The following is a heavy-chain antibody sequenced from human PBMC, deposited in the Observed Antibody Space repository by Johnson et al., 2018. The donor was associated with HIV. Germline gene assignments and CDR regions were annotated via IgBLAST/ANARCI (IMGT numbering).Heavy chain of an antibody. CDR1: GFTFSSYG. Sequence: QVQLVESGGGVVQPGGSLRLSCAASGFTFSSYGMNWVRQAPGKGLAWVSIIYTGGTTYYADSVKGRFTISRDNSKNTVYLQMNSLRAEDTAVYYCAGDGGSKGKGAFDMWGQGTLVTVSS. D-gene: IGHD3-16*01. V-gene: IGHV3-NL1*01. J-gene: IGHJ3*02. CDR2: IYTGGTT. CDR3: AGDGGSKGKGAFDM.